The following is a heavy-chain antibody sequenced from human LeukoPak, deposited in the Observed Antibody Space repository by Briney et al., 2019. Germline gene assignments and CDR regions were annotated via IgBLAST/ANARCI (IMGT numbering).Heavy chain of an antibody. V-gene: IGHV5-10-1*01. CDR1: GYGFTSYW. D-gene: IGHD5-18*01. CDR2: IDPSDSYT. CDR3: ARLVGYTHAHFDH. Sequence: GESLKISCEGSGYGFTSYWITWVRQMPGKGLEWMGRIDPSDSYTNYSPSFQGHVTISADKSINTAYLQWSTLKASDTAMYYCARLVGYTHAHFDHWGQGTLVTVSS. J-gene: IGHJ4*02.